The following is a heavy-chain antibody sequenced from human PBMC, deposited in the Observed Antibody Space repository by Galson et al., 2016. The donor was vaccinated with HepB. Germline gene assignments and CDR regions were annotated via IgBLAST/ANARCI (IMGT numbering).Heavy chain of an antibody. CDR1: GGTFSSYA. CDR2: IIPIFGPA. J-gene: IGHJ4*02. Sequence: SCKASGGTFSSYAISWVRQAPGQGLEWMGGIIPIFGPANYAQKFQGRVTITADESTSTVYMELSSLRSEDRAVYYCARGAGYCGGDCYPAFDYWGQGTLVTVSS. V-gene: IGHV1-69*01. CDR3: ARGAGYCGGDCYPAFDY. D-gene: IGHD2-21*02.